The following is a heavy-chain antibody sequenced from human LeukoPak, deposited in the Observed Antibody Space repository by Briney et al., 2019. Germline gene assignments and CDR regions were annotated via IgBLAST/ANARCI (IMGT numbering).Heavy chain of an antibody. J-gene: IGHJ6*02. Sequence: GASVKVSCKASGYTFTGYYMHWVRQAPGQGLERMGRINPNSGGTNYAQKFQGRVTMTRDTSISTAYMELSRLRSDDTAVYYCARAVLIGSSSYYYYYGMDVWGQGTTVTVSS. CDR1: GYTFTGYY. CDR3: ARAVLIGSSSYYYYYGMDV. D-gene: IGHD6-6*01. V-gene: IGHV1-2*06. CDR2: INPNSGGT.